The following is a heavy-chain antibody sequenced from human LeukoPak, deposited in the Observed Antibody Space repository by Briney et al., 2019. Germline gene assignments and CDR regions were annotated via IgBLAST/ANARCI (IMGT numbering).Heavy chain of an antibody. CDR2: IYYSGST. J-gene: IGHJ6*02. V-gene: IGHV4-59*12. D-gene: IGHD3-22*01. CDR3: ARGATEGETTTMIVVPYGMDV. CDR1: GGSISSYY. Sequence: SETLSLTCTVSGGSISSYYWSWIRQPPGKGLEWIGYIYYSGSTNYNPSLKSRVTISVDTSKNQFSLKLSSVTAADTAVYYCARGATEGETTTMIVVPYGMDVWGQGTTVTVSS.